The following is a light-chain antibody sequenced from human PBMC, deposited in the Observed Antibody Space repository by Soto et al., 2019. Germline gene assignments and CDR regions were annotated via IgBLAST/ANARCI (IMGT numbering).Light chain of an antibody. CDR3: QQRSNWPYT. CDR2: DAS. Sequence: EIVLTQSPATLSLSPGERATLSCRASQSVGSYLAWYQQKPGQAPRLLIYDASNRATGIPARFSGRGSGTDFPLTISSLEPEDFAVYYCQQRSNWPYTFGQGTKLEIK. V-gene: IGKV3-11*01. J-gene: IGKJ2*01. CDR1: QSVGSY.